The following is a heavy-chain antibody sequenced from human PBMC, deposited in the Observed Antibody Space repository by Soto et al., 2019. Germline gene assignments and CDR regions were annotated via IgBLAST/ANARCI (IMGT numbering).Heavy chain of an antibody. J-gene: IGHJ1*01. Sequence: ASVKVSCKASGYTFTSYGISWVRQAPGQGLEWMGWISAYNGNTNYAQKLQGRVTMTTDTSTSTAYMELRSLRSDDTAVYYCARDIGYCSGGSCYHAEYFQHWGQGTLVPSPQ. CDR3: ARDIGYCSGGSCYHAEYFQH. V-gene: IGHV1-18*01. D-gene: IGHD2-15*01. CDR2: ISAYNGNT. CDR1: GYTFTSYG.